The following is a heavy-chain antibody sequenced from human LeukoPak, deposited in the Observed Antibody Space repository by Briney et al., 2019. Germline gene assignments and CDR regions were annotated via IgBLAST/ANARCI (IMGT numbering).Heavy chain of an antibody. Sequence: PSETLSLTCTVSGGSVSSGSYYWSWIRQPPGKGLEWIGYIYSGGSTNYNPSLKSRVTISVDTSKNQFSLKLSSVTAADTAVYYCARGSGYPYFDYWGQGTLVTVSS. D-gene: IGHD3-22*01. J-gene: IGHJ4*02. CDR1: GGSVSSGSYY. CDR3: ARGSGYPYFDY. CDR2: IYSGGST. V-gene: IGHV4-61*01.